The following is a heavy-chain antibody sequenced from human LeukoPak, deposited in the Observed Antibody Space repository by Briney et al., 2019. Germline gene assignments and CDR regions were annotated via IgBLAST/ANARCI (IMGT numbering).Heavy chain of an antibody. J-gene: IGHJ5*02. V-gene: IGHV3-74*01. CDR2: IYSDGGSS. D-gene: IGHD3-10*01. CDR3: ARGRGSYGWFDP. Sequence: PGGSLRLSCAASGFTLSDYWMHWVRQAPGRGLVWVSRIYSDGGSSTYADSVKGRFTISRDNAKNTLYLQMNSLSVEDTAVYYCARGRGSYGWFDPWGQGTLVTVSS. CDR1: GFTLSDYW.